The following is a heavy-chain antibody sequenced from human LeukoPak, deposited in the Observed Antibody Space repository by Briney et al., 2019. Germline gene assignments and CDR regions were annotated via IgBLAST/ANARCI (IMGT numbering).Heavy chain of an antibody. CDR2: INPSDGST. V-gene: IGHV1-46*01. CDR1: GYSFTRNY. Sequence: GASVKVSCKASGYSFTRNYIHWVRQAPGQGLEWMGIINPSDGSTNYAQKFQGRVTMTRDTSTSTVYMELSSLRAEDTAVYYCARGGLTMVRGVIEGLDYWGQGTLVTVSS. D-gene: IGHD3-10*01. CDR3: ARGGLTMVRGVIEGLDY. J-gene: IGHJ4*02.